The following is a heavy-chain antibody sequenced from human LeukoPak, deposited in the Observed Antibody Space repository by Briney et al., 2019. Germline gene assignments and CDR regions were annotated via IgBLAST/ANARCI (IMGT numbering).Heavy chain of an antibody. CDR3: ARDPGIYGMDV. D-gene: IGHD3-10*01. J-gene: IGHJ6*02. CDR2: IYYSGST. Sequence: SETLSLTCTVSGGSISRGGYYWSWIRQHPGKGLEWIGYIYYSGSTYYNPSLKSRVTISVDTSKNQFSLKLSSVNAADTAVYYCARDPGIYGMDVWDQGTTVTVSS. V-gene: IGHV4-31*03. CDR1: GGSISRGGYY.